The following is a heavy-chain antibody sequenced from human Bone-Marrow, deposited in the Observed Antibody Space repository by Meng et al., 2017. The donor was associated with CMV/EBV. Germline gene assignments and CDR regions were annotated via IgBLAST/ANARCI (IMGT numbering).Heavy chain of an antibody. D-gene: IGHD3-22*01. CDR3: ARDLITMTPNWFDP. V-gene: IGHV3-11*01. J-gene: IGHJ5*02. Sequence: GGSLRLSCAASGFRFGDNAMAWIRQAPGKGPEWVSYIGGSATTMYYSDSVKGRFVISRDNAQNSLYLQMNSLRDEDMAVYYCARDLITMTPNWFDPWGQGTLVTVSS. CDR1: GFRFGDNA. CDR2: IGGSATTM.